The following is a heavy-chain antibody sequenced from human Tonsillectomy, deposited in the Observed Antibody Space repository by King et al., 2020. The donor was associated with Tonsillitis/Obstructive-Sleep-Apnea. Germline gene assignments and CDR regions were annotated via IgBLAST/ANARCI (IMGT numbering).Heavy chain of an antibody. Sequence: EVQLVESGGGLVQPGGSLRLSCAASGFTFSTYWMSWVRQAPGKGLEWVANIKQDGSEKYYVDSVKGRFTISRDNTKNSLFLQMNSLRAEDTAVYYCARLGIAAAGPSNNWFDSWGQGTPVTVSS. CDR1: GFTFSTYW. D-gene: IGHD6-13*01. V-gene: IGHV3-7*01. J-gene: IGHJ5*01. CDR3: ARLGIAAAGPSNNWFDS. CDR2: IKQDGSEK.